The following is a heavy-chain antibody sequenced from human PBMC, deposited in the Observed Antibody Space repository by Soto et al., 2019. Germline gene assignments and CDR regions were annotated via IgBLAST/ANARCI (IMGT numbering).Heavy chain of an antibody. V-gene: IGHV3-7*03. CDR1: GFTFSSYW. Sequence: HPGGSLRLSCAASGFTFSSYWMSWVRQAPGKGLEWVANIKQDGSEKYYVDSVKGRFTISRDNAKNSLYLQMNSLRAEDTAVYYCARMGTAQLLYDGWYYYYGMDVWGQGTTVTVSS. CDR2: IKQDGSEK. J-gene: IGHJ6*02. D-gene: IGHD2-2*02. CDR3: ARMGTAQLLYDGWYYYYGMDV.